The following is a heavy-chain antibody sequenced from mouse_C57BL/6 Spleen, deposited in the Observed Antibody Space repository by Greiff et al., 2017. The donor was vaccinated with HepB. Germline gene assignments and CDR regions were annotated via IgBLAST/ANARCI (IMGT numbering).Heavy chain of an antibody. V-gene: IGHV5-9*01. CDR3: ARHGTGEYYFDY. D-gene: IGHD4-1*01. CDR1: GFTFSSYT. CDR2: ISGGGGNT. J-gene: IGHJ2*01. Sequence: EVQLVESGGGLVKPGGSLKLSCAASGFTFSSYTMSWVRQTPEKRLEWVATISGGGGNTYYPDSVKGRFTISRDNAKNTLYLQMSSLRSEDTALYYCARHGTGEYYFDYWGQGTTLTVSS.